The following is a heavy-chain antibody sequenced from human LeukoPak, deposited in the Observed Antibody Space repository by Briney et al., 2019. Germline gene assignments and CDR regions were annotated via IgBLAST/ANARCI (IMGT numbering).Heavy chain of an antibody. D-gene: IGHD6-25*01. CDR1: GFTFSSYT. Sequence: KTGGSLRLSCAASGFTFSSYTMNWVRQPPWKGLEWVSNIGTSSTTIYYADSVKGRFTISRDNAKNSLYLQMNSLRADDTAVYYCARFAAGGSYYYYMDVWGKGTTVTVSS. V-gene: IGHV3-48*01. CDR3: ARFAAGGSYYYYMDV. CDR2: IGTSSTTI. J-gene: IGHJ6*03.